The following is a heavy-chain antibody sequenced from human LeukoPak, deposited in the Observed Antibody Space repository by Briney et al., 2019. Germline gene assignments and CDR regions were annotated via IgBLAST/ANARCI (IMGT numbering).Heavy chain of an antibody. D-gene: IGHD6-19*01. Sequence: GGSLRLSCAASGFTFSSYGMHWVRQAPGKGLEWVAVIWYDGSNKYYADSMKGRFTISRDNSKNTLYLQMNSLRAEDTAVYYCARDAKTGYSSGWYNFFDYWGQGTLVTVSS. J-gene: IGHJ4*02. V-gene: IGHV3-33*01. CDR1: GFTFSSYG. CDR3: ARDAKTGYSSGWYNFFDY. CDR2: IWYDGSNK.